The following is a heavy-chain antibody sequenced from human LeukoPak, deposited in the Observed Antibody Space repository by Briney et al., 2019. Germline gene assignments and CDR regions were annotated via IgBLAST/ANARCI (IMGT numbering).Heavy chain of an antibody. D-gene: IGHD5-18*01. CDR2: IYYSGST. Sequence: SETLSLTSTVSGGSLSSYYWSWIRQPPGKGLEWIGYIYYSGSTKYNPSLKSRVTISVDTSKNQFSLRLSSVTAADTAVYYCARHGYSYTPWFDPWGQGTLVTVSS. J-gene: IGHJ5*02. CDR1: GGSLSSYY. CDR3: ARHGYSYTPWFDP. V-gene: IGHV4-59*08.